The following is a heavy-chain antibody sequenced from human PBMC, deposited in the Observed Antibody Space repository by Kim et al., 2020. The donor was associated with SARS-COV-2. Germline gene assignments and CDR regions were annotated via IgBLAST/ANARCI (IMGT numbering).Heavy chain of an antibody. J-gene: IGHJ4*02. CDR3: ARDRIEMAGDY. CDR1: GFSFSSYA. CDR2: ISGSGGST. Sequence: GGSLRLSCAASGFSFSSYAMSWVRQAPGKGLEWVSSISGSGGSTDYADSVKGRFTISRDNSKNTLYLQMNSLRAEDTAVYYCARDRIEMAGDYWGQGSLVTVSS. V-gene: IGHV3-23*01.